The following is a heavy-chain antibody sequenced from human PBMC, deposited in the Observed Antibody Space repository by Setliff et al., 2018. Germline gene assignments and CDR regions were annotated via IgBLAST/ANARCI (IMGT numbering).Heavy chain of an antibody. CDR1: GYTFINYE. CDR3: ATDHMPASGTSAFDI. D-gene: IGHD6-13*01. Sequence: ASVKVSCKASGYTFINYEINWVRQATGQGLEWMGWMNPNSGNTGYAQKFQGRVTMTRNTSISTAYMELSSLRSEDTAVYYCATDHMPASGTSAFDIWGQGTVVTVSS. V-gene: IGHV1-8*02. J-gene: IGHJ3*02. CDR2: MNPNSGNT.